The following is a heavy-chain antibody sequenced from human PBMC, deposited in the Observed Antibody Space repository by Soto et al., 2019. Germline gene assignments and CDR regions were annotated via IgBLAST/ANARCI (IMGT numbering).Heavy chain of an antibody. Sequence: SETLSLTCTVSGGSISSYYWSWIRQPPGKGLEWIGYIYYSGSTNYNPSLKSRVTISVDTSKNQFSLKLSSVTAADTAVYYCASDSDWGQGILVTVSS. CDR3: ASDSD. CDR1: GGSISSYY. J-gene: IGHJ4*02. V-gene: IGHV4-59*01. CDR2: IYYSGST.